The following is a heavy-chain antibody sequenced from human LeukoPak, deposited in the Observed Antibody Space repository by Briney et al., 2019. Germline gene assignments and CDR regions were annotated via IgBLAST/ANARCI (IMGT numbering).Heavy chain of an antibody. CDR2: IYTSGST. CDR1: GGSISSYY. D-gene: IGHD3-9*01. V-gene: IGHV4-4*07. CDR3: ARDEKSTYYDILTGYGPFYYYGMDV. Sequence: SETLSLTCTVSGGSISSYYWSWIRQPAGKGLEWIGRIYTSGSTNYNPSLKSRVTISVDKSKNQFSLKLSSVTAADTAVYYCARDEKSTYYDILTGYGPFYYYGMDVWGQGTTVTVSS. J-gene: IGHJ6*02.